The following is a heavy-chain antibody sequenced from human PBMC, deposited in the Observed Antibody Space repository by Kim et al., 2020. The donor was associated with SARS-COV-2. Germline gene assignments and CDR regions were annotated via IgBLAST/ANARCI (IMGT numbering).Heavy chain of an antibody. D-gene: IGHD5-12*01. V-gene: IGHV4-39*01. J-gene: IGHJ4*02. CDR3: ARLGGATINFDY. Sequence: YYNPALKSRVTISVDTSKNQFSMKLGSVTAADTAVYYCARLGGATINFDYWGQGTLVTVSS.